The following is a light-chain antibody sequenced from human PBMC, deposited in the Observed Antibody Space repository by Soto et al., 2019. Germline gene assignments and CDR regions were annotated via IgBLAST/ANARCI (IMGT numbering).Light chain of an antibody. Sequence: EIVMTQSPATLSVSPGERATLSCRASQSVSSNLAWYQQKPGQAPRLLLYGASTRATGIPGRFSGSGSGTKFTLTITSLQSEDFAVYYCQQHNYWPSFGQGTKLEIK. J-gene: IGKJ2*01. CDR1: QSVSSN. CDR2: GAS. V-gene: IGKV3-15*01. CDR3: QQHNYWPS.